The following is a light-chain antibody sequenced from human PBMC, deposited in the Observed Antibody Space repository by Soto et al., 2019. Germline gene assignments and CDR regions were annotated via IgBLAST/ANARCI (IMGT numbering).Light chain of an antibody. J-gene: IGKJ3*01. CDR3: QYYGSSPRFT. Sequence: EIVLTQSPGTLSLSPGERATLSCRASQSVSSSNLAWYQQKPGQAPRLLIYGASNGATGIPDRFSGSGSGTDFTLAISRLEPEDFAVYYCQYYGSSPRFTFGPGTKVDIK. V-gene: IGKV3-20*01. CDR1: QSVSSSN. CDR2: GAS.